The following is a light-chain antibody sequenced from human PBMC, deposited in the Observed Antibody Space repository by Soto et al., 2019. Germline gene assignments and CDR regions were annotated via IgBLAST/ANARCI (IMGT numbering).Light chain of an antibody. Sequence: DIQLTQSPSPLSASVGDSVTITCRSSQNISTSLAWYQHKPGKAPKLLMFDVSNLESGVPSRFSGSGSGTEFTLTISSLHSEDFATYYCQQYDYSRTLGQGTKVDI. CDR1: QNISTS. J-gene: IGKJ1*01. CDR3: QQYDYSRT. V-gene: IGKV1-5*01. CDR2: DVS.